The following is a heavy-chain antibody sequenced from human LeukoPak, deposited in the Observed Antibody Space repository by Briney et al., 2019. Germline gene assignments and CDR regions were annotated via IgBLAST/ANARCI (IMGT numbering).Heavy chain of an antibody. CDR1: GGSISSGGYY. J-gene: IGHJ6*02. D-gene: IGHD3-22*01. CDR2: IYYSGTA. V-gene: IGHV4-31*03. CDR3: ARWIANYYDSSGYRRSYYGMDV. Sequence: PSETLSLTCTVSGGSISSGGYYWSWFRQHPGKGLEWIGYIYYSGTAHYNPSLKSRVTISLDTSRNQFSLKLSSVTAADTAVYYCARWIANYYDSSGYRRSYYGMDVWGQGTTVTVSS.